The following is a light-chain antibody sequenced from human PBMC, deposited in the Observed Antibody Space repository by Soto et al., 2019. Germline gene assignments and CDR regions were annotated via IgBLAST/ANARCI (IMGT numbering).Light chain of an antibody. Sequence: VIWMTQSPSLLSASTGDTVTISCRVSQGISTYLAWYQQKPGKAPDLLIYAASTLQSGVPSRFSGSRSETDFTLTISYLHSEDFATYYCQQYYSFPYTFGQGTKLEIK. CDR3: QQYYSFPYT. J-gene: IGKJ2*01. CDR2: AAS. V-gene: IGKV1D-8*01. CDR1: QGISTY.